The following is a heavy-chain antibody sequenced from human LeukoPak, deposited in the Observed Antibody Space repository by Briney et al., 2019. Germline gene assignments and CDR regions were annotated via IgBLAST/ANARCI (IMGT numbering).Heavy chain of an antibody. CDR3: ARDIQYTVTPDS. J-gene: IGHJ4*02. Sequence: GGSLRLSCAASGFAFNTYWMHWVRQAPGKGLVWVSRINGDGSSTSYADSVRGRFTISRDNAKNTLYLQMNSLRAEGTAVYYCARDIQYTVTPDSWGQGTLVTVSS. CDR2: INGDGSST. V-gene: IGHV3-74*01. D-gene: IGHD4-17*01. CDR1: GFAFNTYW.